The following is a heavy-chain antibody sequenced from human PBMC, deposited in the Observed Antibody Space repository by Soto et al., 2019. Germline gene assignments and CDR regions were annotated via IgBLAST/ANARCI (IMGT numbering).Heavy chain of an antibody. CDR2: IYPSDSDT. V-gene: IGHV5-51*01. CDR3: ARGGVSTRTFDY. CDR1: GYNFAGYW. Sequence: GESLKISCKGSGYNFAGYWIAWVRQMPGKGLELMGIIYPSDSDTRYRPSFQGQVTISADKSISSAYLQWSSLRASDTAMYYCARGGVSTRTFDYCGQGTPVTVSS. D-gene: IGHD3-3*01. J-gene: IGHJ4*02.